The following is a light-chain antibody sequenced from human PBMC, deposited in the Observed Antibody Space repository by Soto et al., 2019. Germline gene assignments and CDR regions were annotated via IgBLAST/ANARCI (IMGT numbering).Light chain of an antibody. V-gene: IGKV1-9*01. J-gene: IGKJ4*01. CDR2: SAS. CDR1: QDISRY. Sequence: DIQLTQSPSFLSASVGERVTITCRASQDISRYLAWYQKKPGKAPALLIFSASTLQSGVPSRFSGSGSGTEFTLTISNLQSEDFATYYCQQLNSYPLTFGGGTKVEIK. CDR3: QQLNSYPLT.